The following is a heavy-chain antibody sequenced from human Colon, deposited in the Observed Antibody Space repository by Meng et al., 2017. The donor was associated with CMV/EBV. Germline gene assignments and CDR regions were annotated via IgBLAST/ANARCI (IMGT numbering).Heavy chain of an antibody. Sequence: SETLSLTCTVSGGSIVDSYAYWGWIRQSPGKGLEWIADLYFSGATRYNPTLKSRVTISVDTSKNQFSLNMNSVPAADTAVYYCAREGFTPPIVGALGSWGQGTLVTVSS. J-gene: IGHJ5*01. CDR3: AREGFTPPIVGALGS. CDR1: GGSIVDSYAY. V-gene: IGHV4-39*07. D-gene: IGHD1-26*01. CDR2: LYFSGAT.